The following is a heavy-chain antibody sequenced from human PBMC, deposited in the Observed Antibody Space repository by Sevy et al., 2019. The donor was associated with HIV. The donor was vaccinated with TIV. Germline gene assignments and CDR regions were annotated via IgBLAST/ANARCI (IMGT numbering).Heavy chain of an antibody. CDR3: SKRVAGALAALDI. CDR2: ISDGGGTT. V-gene: IGHV3-23*01. Sequence: GGSLRLSCAASGFTFRNYVMNWVRQPPGKGLGWVSVISDGGGTTYYADSVKGRFTISRDDSKSTLYLQMNSLRVEDTAVYFCSKRVAGALAALDIWGQGTMVTVSS. D-gene: IGHD3-10*01. J-gene: IGHJ3*02. CDR1: GFTFRNYV.